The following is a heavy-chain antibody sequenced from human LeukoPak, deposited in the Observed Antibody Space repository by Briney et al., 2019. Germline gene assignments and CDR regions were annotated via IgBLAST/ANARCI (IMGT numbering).Heavy chain of an antibody. J-gene: IGHJ4*02. CDR3: ATAGSYRFDH. CDR1: GFTFSTYW. CDR2: MNSGGSTI. V-gene: IGHV3-74*01. Sequence: GGSLRLSCAASGFTFSTYWMRWVRQAPGKVLMWVSPMNSGGSTIDYEDSVKGRFTISRDNAKNTLFLQMDSLRAEDTAVYYCATAGSYRFDHWGQGTVVTVSS. D-gene: IGHD3-16*02.